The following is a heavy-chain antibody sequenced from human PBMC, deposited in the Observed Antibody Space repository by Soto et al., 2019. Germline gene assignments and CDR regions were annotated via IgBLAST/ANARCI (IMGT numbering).Heavy chain of an antibody. CDR3: ARDPQAGLVPDAFDI. Sequence: GGSLRLSCAASGFTFSSYGMHWVRQAPGKGLEWVAVIWYDGSNKYYADSVKGRFTISRDNSKNTLYLQMNSLRAEDTAVYYCARDPQAGLVPDAFDIWGQGTMVTVSS. J-gene: IGHJ3*02. V-gene: IGHV3-33*01. D-gene: IGHD6-19*01. CDR1: GFTFSSYG. CDR2: IWYDGSNK.